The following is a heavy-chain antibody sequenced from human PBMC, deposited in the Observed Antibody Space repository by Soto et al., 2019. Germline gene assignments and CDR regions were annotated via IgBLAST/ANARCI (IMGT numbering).Heavy chain of an antibody. CDR1: GGTFSTYT. D-gene: IGHD2-2*01. J-gene: IGHJ3*01. CDR2: IIPMLTVT. V-gene: IGHV1-69*02. CDR3: SIGSWSAETFDV. Sequence: QVHLVQSGAEVKKPGSSVKVSCKAAGGTFSTYTLIWVRQAPGQGLEWMGRIIPMLTVTNSAQKFQGRVTLTADKSTHTAFMELTSLRSDDTAVYYGSIGSWSAETFDVWGQGTMVTVSS.